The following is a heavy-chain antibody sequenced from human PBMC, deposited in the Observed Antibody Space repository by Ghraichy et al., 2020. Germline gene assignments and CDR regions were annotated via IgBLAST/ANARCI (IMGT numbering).Heavy chain of an antibody. CDR1: GYTFTTLA. Sequence: ASVKASCKASGYTFTTLAMHWVRQAPGQRLEWMGWINTGNGNTKYSQKFQGRVTSTRDTSASTAFMELSSLRSEDTAVYYCARDIVAGGRYYGMDVWGLGTTVTVSS. V-gene: IGHV1-3*04. J-gene: IGHJ6*02. D-gene: IGHD6-13*01. CDR3: ARDIVAGGRYYGMDV. CDR2: INTGNGNT.